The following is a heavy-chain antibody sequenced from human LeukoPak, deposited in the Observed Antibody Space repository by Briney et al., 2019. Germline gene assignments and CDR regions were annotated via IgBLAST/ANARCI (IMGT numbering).Heavy chain of an antibody. D-gene: IGHD2/OR15-2a*01. CDR2: LSYTGKT. CDR3: SEGYFEPFDH. J-gene: IGHJ4*02. Sequence: PSETLSLTCVVSGASVSSSHWNWIRQLPGKGLEWIGCLSYTGKTDYNPSLTSRVTISLDTSMNQVSLKLRSVTAADTAVYYCSEGYFEPFDHWGQGTLVTVSS. V-gene: IGHV4-59*02. CDR1: GASVSSSH.